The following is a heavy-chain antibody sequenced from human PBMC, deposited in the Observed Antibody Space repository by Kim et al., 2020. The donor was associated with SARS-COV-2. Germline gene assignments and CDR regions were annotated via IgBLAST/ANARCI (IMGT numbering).Heavy chain of an antibody. CDR3: AKELYYGSGSYPDY. V-gene: IGHV3-30*18. D-gene: IGHD3-10*01. CDR2: ISYDGSKK. CDR1: GFTFSSYG. J-gene: IGHJ4*02. Sequence: GGSLRLSCAASGFTFSSYGLHWVRQAPGKGLEWVSVISYDGSKKYYADSVKGRFTISRDNSKNMLYLQMNSLRAEDTAVYYCAKELYYGSGSYPDYWGQGTLVTVSS.